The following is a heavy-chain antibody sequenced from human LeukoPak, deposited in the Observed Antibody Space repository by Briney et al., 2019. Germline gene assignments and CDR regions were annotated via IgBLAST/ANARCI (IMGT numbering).Heavy chain of an antibody. D-gene: IGHD3-22*01. J-gene: IGHJ1*01. CDR3: ARGLDSSGRKYFQH. V-gene: IGHV1-69*04. Sequence: ASVKVSCKASGGTFSSYAISWVRQAPGQGLEWMGRIIPILGIANYAQKFQGRVTITADKSTSTAYMELSSLRSEDTAVYYCARGLDSSGRKYFQHWDQGTLVTVSS. CDR1: GGTFSSYA. CDR2: IIPILGIA.